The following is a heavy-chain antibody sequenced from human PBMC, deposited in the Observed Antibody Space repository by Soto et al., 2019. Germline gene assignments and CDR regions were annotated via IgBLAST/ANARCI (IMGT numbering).Heavy chain of an antibody. D-gene: IGHD6-19*01. Sequence: QEQVVESGGGVVQPGTSLRLSCAASGFTFSSFGRHWVRQAPGKGLEWVAVIWYDGSDKYYGDSVRGRFTISRDNSKNTLFLQMHSLRVEDTAVHYCAKAEYSSGWAAPDLWGQGTLVTVSS. V-gene: IGHV3-33*06. J-gene: IGHJ3*01. CDR2: IWYDGSDK. CDR3: AKAEYSSGWAAPDL. CDR1: GFTFSSFG.